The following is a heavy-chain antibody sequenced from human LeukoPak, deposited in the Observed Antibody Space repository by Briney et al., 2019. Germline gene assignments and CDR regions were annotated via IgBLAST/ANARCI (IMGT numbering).Heavy chain of an antibody. V-gene: IGHV3-7*01. CDR2: INQDGSEK. CDR3: ATETNGRHYDY. CDR1: GFTFNSYW. J-gene: IGHJ4*02. D-gene: IGHD1-14*01. Sequence: GGSLRLSCAASGFTFNSYWMSWVRQAPGKGLEWVANINQDGSEKYYVDSVKGRFTISRDNAKSSLCLQMNSLRAEDTAVYYCATETNGRHYDYWGQGTLLTVSS.